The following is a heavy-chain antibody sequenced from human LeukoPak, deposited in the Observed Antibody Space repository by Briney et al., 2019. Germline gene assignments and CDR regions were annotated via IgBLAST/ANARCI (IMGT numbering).Heavy chain of an antibody. J-gene: IGHJ4*02. CDR3: ATTRGFDY. CDR2: ISYDGSNK. CDR1: GFYG. V-gene: IGHV3-30*03. Sequence: GGSLRLSCAASGFYGMHWVRQAPGKGLEWVAVISYDGSNKYYADSVKGRFTISRDNSKNTLYLQMNSLRAEDTAVYYCATTRGFDYWGQGTLVTVSS. D-gene: IGHD1-1*01.